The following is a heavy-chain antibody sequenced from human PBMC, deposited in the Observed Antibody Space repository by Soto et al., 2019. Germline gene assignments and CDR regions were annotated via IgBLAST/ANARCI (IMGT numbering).Heavy chain of an antibody. CDR2: ISGDGLST. CDR1: GSTFTDFT. CDR3: ARRPDAFDI. Sequence: RRLSCAGSGSTFTDFTMTWVRQAPGKGLEWVSAISGDGLSTYYAGSVKGRFTISRDNSKTTLYLQMNSLRAEDRAVYYCARRPDAFDIWGRGTMVTVSS. J-gene: IGHJ3*02. V-gene: IGHV3-23*01.